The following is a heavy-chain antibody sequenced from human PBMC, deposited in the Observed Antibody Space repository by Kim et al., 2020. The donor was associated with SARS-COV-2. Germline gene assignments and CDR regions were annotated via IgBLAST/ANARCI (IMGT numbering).Heavy chain of an antibody. Sequence: ASVKVSCKASGYTFTSYGISWVRQAPGQGLEWMGWISAYNGNTNYAQKLQGRVTMTTDTSTSTAYMELRSLRSDDTAVYYCARAAAYYVYYYYGMDVWGQGTTVTVSS. CDR1: GYTFTSYG. D-gene: IGHD1-26*01. V-gene: IGHV1-18*01. CDR2: ISAYNGNT. J-gene: IGHJ6*02. CDR3: ARAAAYYVYYYYGMDV.